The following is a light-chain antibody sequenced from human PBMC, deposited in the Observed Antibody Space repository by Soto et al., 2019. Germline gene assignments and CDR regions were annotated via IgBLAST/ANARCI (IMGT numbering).Light chain of an antibody. CDR3: SSYSSRTTR. CDR1: SSDVGSYNY. CDR2: DVS. Sequence: ALTQPASVSGSPGQSITISCTGTSSDVGSYNYVSWYQQHPGEAPKLMIYDVSDRPSGVSNRFSGSQSGSTASLTISGLQAEDEADYYCSSYSSRTTRFGGGTKLTVL. V-gene: IGLV2-14*01. J-gene: IGLJ2*01.